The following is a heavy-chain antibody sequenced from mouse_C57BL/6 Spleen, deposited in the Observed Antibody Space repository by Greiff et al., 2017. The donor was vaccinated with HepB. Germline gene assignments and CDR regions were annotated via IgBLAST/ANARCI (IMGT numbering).Heavy chain of an antibody. CDR3: ASVYDYDGAWFAY. CDR2: IYPGDGDT. V-gene: IGHV1-82*01. CDR1: GYAFSSSW. D-gene: IGHD2-4*01. J-gene: IGHJ3*01. Sequence: VKLMESGPELVKHGASVKISCKASGYAFSSSWMNWVKQRPGKGLEWIGRIYPGDGDTNYNGKFKGKATLTADKSSRTAYMQLSSLTSEDSAVYFCASVYDYDGAWFAYWGQGTLVTVSA.